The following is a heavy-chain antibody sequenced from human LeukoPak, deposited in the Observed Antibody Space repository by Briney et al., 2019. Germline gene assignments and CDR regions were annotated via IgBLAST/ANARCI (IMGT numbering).Heavy chain of an antibody. CDR3: AILQHYGDLTWFDP. CDR1: GYTLTELS. CDR2: FDPEDGET. Sequence: ASVKVSCKVSGYTLTELSMHWVRQAPGKGLEWMGGFDPEDGETIYAQKFQGRVTMTEDTSTDTAYMELSSLRSEDTAVYYCAILQHYGDLTWFDPWGQGTLVTVSS. J-gene: IGHJ5*02. D-gene: IGHD3-10*01. V-gene: IGHV1-24*01.